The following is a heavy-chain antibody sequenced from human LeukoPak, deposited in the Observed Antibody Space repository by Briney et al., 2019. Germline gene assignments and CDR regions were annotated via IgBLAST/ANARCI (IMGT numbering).Heavy chain of an antibody. CDR2: IYYSGST. V-gene: IGHV4-39*07. CDR1: GGSISSSSYY. D-gene: IGHD4-17*01. CDR3: AREDGDYWYFDL. Sequence: SETLSLTCTVSGGSISSSSYYWGWIRQPPGKGLESIGSIYYSGSTNYNPSLKSRVTISVDTSKNQFSLKLSSVTAADTAVYYCAREDGDYWYFDLWGRGTLVTVSS. J-gene: IGHJ2*01.